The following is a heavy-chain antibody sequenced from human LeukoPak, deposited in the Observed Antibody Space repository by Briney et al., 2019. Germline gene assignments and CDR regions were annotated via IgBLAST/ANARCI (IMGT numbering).Heavy chain of an antibody. D-gene: IGHD2-21*02. Sequence: GASVKVSCKASGYTFTGYYMHWVRQAPGQGLEWMGWINPNSGGTNYAQKFQGGVTMTRDTSISTAYMELSRLRSDDTAVYYCARDRKAIVVVTAIPRYNWFDPWGQGTLVTVSS. J-gene: IGHJ5*02. V-gene: IGHV1-2*02. CDR1: GYTFTGYY. CDR2: INPNSGGT. CDR3: ARDRKAIVVVTAIPRYNWFDP.